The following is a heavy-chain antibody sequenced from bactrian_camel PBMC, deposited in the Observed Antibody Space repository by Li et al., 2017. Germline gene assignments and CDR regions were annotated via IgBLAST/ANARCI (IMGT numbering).Heavy chain of an antibody. CDR1: GYPIRDLSDMC. CDR2: IRPGATTT. D-gene: IGHD2*01. V-gene: IGHV3S1*01. J-gene: IGHJ4*01. CDR3: AEGRSSRGEHCYSLNY. Sequence: HVQLVESGGGSVQAGGSLRLSCAASGYPIRDLSDMCMGWFRRIPGKEREGVASIRPGATTTAYASSVRGQFSISLDTAKNTVFLQMNNLQPEDTATYYCAEGRSSRGEHCYSLNYWGQGTQVTVS.